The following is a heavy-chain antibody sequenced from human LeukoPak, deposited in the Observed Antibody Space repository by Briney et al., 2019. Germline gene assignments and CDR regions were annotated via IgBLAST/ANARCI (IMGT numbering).Heavy chain of an antibody. V-gene: IGHV4-4*07. D-gene: IGHD6-6*01. CDR3: ASGSSIAAPADAFDI. J-gene: IGHJ3*02. CDR2: IYTSGST. Sequence: KTSETLSLTCTVSGGSISSYYWSWIRQPAGKGLEWIGRIYTSGSTNYNPSLKSRVTMSVDTSKNQFSLKLSSVTAADTAVYYCASGSSIAAPADAFDIWGQETMVTVSS. CDR1: GGSISSYY.